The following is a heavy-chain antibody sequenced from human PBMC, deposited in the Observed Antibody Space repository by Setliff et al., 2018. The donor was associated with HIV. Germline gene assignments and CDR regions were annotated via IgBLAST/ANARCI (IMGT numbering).Heavy chain of an antibody. Sequence: SETLSLTCAVYGGSFSGYYWSWIRQPPGKGLEWIAITHSSGNSYYNPSLEGRVTIAVDMSKSQLSLNLTSVTAADTAVYYCARQAGTYWGFVYYMDVCGKGTTVTVSS. D-gene: IGHD7-27*01. CDR1: GGSFSGYY. V-gene: IGHV4-34*01. CDR2: THSSGNS. J-gene: IGHJ6*03. CDR3: ARQAGTYWGFVYYMDV.